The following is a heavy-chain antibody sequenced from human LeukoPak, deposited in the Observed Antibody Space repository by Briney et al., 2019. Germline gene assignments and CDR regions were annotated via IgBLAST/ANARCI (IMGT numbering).Heavy chain of an antibody. D-gene: IGHD2-21*02. V-gene: IGHV3-30*04. Sequence: GGSLRLSCAASGFSFTSYGMHWVRQAPGKGLEWVAVISYDGSDKYYADSVKGRFSISRDNSKNTLYLQINSLREEDTAVYCCARPNCGGDCYFSGYGMDVWGQGTTVIVSS. CDR1: GFSFTSYG. CDR2: ISYDGSDK. J-gene: IGHJ6*02. CDR3: ARPNCGGDCYFSGYGMDV.